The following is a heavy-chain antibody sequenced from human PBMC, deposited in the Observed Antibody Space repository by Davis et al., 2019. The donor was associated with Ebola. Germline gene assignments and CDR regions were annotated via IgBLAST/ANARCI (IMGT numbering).Heavy chain of an antibody. Sequence: GESLKISCAASGFIFSSYAMSWVRQAPGKGLQWVAIISGRGDTTYYADSAKGRFTISRDNAKNSLYLQMNSLRAEDTAVYYCAKDRRIVVVPAAIALDYWGQGTLVTVSS. D-gene: IGHD2-2*02. V-gene: IGHV3-23*01. J-gene: IGHJ4*02. CDR1: GFIFSSYA. CDR3: AKDRRIVVVPAAIALDY. CDR2: ISGRGDTT.